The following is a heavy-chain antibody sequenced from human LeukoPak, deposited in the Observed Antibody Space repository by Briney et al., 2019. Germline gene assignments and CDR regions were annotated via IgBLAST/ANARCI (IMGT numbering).Heavy chain of an antibody. Sequence: NPSETLSLTCTVSGGSISSSYYYWGWIRQPPGKGLEWIGSIYYSGSTYYNPSLKSRVTISVDTSKNQFSLKLRSVTAADTAVYYCARHFGTWGRGTLVTVSS. CDR2: IYYSGST. CDR1: GGSISSSYYY. D-gene: IGHD3/OR15-3a*01. V-gene: IGHV4-39*01. J-gene: IGHJ4*02. CDR3: ARHFGT.